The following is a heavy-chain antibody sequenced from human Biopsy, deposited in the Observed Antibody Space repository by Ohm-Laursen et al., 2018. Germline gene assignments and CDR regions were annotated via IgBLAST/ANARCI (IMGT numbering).Heavy chain of an antibody. V-gene: IGHV4-39*01. CDR1: GGSINSNDYY. J-gene: IGHJ6*02. Sequence: GTLSLTCTVAGGSINSNDYYWGWIRQTPGEGLQWIGSLYHNGHTYENPSLRSRLTLPIDKSKNLFSLRLSSVTAADTAVYYCARHRSSSARNYYHDMDVWGQGTTVTVSS. D-gene: IGHD6-6*01. CDR3: ARHRSSSARNYYHDMDV. CDR2: LYHNGHT.